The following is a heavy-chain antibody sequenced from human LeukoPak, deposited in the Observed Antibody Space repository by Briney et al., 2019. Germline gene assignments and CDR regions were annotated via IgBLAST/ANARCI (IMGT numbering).Heavy chain of an antibody. Sequence: PGGSLRLSCAASGFTFSSYWMTWVRQAPGKGLEWVANIKQDGSAKYYVDSVKGRFTISRDNAKNSLYLQMNSLRAEDTAVYYCARVYYPWIQLWLLIYWGQGTLVTVSS. CDR3: ARVYYPWIQLWLLIY. V-gene: IGHV3-7*03. J-gene: IGHJ4*02. D-gene: IGHD5-18*01. CDR1: GFTFSSYW. CDR2: IKQDGSAK.